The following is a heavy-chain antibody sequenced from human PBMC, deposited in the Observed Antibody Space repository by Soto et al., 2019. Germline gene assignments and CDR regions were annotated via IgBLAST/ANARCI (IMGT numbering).Heavy chain of an antibody. J-gene: IGHJ6*02. CDR3: ARAKSEYSSSSDGMDV. D-gene: IGHD6-6*01. CDR1: GGTFSRYS. Sequence: SVKVSCKASGGTFSRYSISWVRQAPGQGLEWMGGIIPIFGTANYAQKFQGRVTITADKSTSTAYMELSSLRSEDTAVYYCARAKSEYSSSSDGMDVWGQGTTVTVSS. CDR2: IIPIFGTA. V-gene: IGHV1-69*06.